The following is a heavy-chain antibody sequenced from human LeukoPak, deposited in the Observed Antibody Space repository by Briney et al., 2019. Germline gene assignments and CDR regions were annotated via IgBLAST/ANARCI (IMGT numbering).Heavy chain of an antibody. CDR2: MNTNSGNT. Sequence: ASVKVSCKASGYTFTSYDINWVRQATGQGLEWMGWMNTNSGNTGYAQKFQGRVPMTRNTSISTAYMELSSLRSEDTAVYYCARVDMVRGVIRSWNWFDPWGQGTLVTVSS. J-gene: IGHJ5*02. D-gene: IGHD3-10*01. CDR1: GYTFTSYD. V-gene: IGHV1-8*01. CDR3: ARVDMVRGVIRSWNWFDP.